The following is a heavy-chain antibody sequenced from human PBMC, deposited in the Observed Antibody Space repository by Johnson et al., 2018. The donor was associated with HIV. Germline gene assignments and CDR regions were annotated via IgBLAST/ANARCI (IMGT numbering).Heavy chain of an antibody. J-gene: IGHJ3*02. D-gene: IGHD6-19*01. CDR2: ISSSGSTI. CDR1: AFTFSDYY. CDR3: ARITGSGWEHAFDI. Sequence: QVQLVESGGGLVKPGGSLRLSCAASAFTFSDYYMTWMRQAPGKGLEWVSYISSSGSTIYYADSVKGLFTISRDNAKNSLYLKLTSLIAEYTAVYYCARITGSGWEHAFDIWGQGTMVTVSS. V-gene: IGHV3-11*04.